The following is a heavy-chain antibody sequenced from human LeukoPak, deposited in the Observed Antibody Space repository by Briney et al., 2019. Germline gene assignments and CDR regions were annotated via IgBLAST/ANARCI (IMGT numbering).Heavy chain of an antibody. J-gene: IGHJ4*02. CDR1: GFTFSNYG. D-gene: IGHD5-24*01. CDR3: ARASFQRWLQLGGD. CDR2: ISGSSTYI. V-gene: IGHV3-21*01. Sequence: GESLRLSCAASGFTFSNYGMNWVRQAPGKGLEWVSSISGSSTYIYYADSVKGRFTISRDNAKNSLYLQMSSLRDEDTAVYYCARASFQRWLQLGGDWGQGTLVTVSS.